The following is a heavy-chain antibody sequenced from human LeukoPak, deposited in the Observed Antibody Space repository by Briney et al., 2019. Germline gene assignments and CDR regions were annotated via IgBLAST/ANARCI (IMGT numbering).Heavy chain of an antibody. J-gene: IGHJ4*02. V-gene: IGHV3-21*01. D-gene: IGHD4-11*01. CDR3: AYSANILPDY. Sequence: GGSLRLSCAASGFTFSNSSMTWVRQAPGKGLEWVSSISRSSTYIYYADLVKGRFTISRVNAKNSLYLQMGSLRAGDTAIYYCAYSANILPDYWGQGTLVTVSS. CDR2: ISRSSTYI. CDR1: GFTFSNSS.